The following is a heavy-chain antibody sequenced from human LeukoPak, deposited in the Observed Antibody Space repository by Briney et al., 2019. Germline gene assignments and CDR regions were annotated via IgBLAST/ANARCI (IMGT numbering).Heavy chain of an antibody. CDR2: IKEDGSEK. D-gene: IGHD3-3*01. CDR1: GFTFSSYW. Sequence: PGGSLRLSCAASGFTFSSYWMSWVRQAPGKGLEWVANIKEDGSEKYYVDSVKGRFTISRDNAKNSLYLQMNSLRAEDTAVYYCARGRYYDFWSGYLVYWGQGTLVTVSS. J-gene: IGHJ4*02. CDR3: ARGRYYDFWSGYLVY. V-gene: IGHV3-7*01.